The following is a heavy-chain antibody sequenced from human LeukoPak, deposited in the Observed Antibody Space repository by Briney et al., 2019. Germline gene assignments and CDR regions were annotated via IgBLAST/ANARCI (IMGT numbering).Heavy chain of an antibody. D-gene: IGHD2-2*01. CDR2: INHSGST. CDR1: GGSFSGYY. V-gene: IGHV4-34*01. CDR3: AREIVVVPAATPAWFDP. Sequence: PSETLSLTCAVYGGSFSGYYWSWIRQPPGKGLEWIGEINHSGSTNYNPSLKSRVTISVDTSKNQFSLKLSSVTAADTAVYYCAREIVVVPAATPAWFDPWGQGTLVTVSS. J-gene: IGHJ5*02.